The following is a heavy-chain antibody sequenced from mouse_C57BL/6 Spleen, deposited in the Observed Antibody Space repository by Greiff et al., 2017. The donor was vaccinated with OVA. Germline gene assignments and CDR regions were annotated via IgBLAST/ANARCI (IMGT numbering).Heavy chain of an antibody. CDR1: GYAFSSSW. D-gene: IGHD2-4*01. J-gene: IGHJ1*03. Sequence: VQLQQSGPELVKPGASVKISCKASGYAFSSSWMNWVKQRPGKGLEWIGRIYPGDGDTNYNGKFKGKATLTADKSSSTAYMQLSSLTSEDSAVYFCARVGDYVYWYFDVWGTGTSVTVSS. V-gene: IGHV1-82*01. CDR3: ARVGDYVYWYFDV. CDR2: IYPGDGDT.